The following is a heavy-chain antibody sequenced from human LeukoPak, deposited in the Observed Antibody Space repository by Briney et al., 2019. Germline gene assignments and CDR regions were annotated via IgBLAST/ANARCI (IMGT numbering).Heavy chain of an antibody. D-gene: IGHD2-2*01. V-gene: IGHV1-46*01. CDR3: ARENYEYQLLSPSGQVTTGFDY. CDR2: INPSGGST. J-gene: IGHJ4*02. CDR1: GYTFTSYY. Sequence: ASVKVSCKASGYTFTSYYMHWVRQAPGQGLEWMGIINPSGGSTSYAQKFQGRVTMTRDTSTSTVYMELSSLRSEDTAVYYCARENYEYQLLSPSGQVTTGFDYWGQGTLVTVPS.